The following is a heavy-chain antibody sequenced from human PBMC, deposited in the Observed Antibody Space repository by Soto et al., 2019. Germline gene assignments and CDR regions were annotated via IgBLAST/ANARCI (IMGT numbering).Heavy chain of an antibody. CDR1: GFSLSTSGVG. CDR2: IYWDDDD. D-gene: IGHD5-12*01. V-gene: IGHV2-5*02. CDR3: AHLLVEMATISYGMDV. Sequence: QITLKESGPTLVKPTQTLTLTCTFSGFSLSTSGVGVGWIRQPPRTPLECLALIYWDDDDRDSPSLKSRLTITEDASKDRVVLTRTNMDSMDTATYYCAHLLVEMATISYGMDVWGQGTTVTVSS. J-gene: IGHJ6*02.